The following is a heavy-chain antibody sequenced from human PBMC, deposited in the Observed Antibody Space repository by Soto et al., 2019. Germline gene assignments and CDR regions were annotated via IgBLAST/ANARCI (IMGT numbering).Heavy chain of an antibody. CDR1: GYSFTSYW. CDR3: ASLHERHYDFWSGYYPFDY. Sequence: LGESLKISCKGSGYSFTSYWISWVRQMPGKGLEWMGRIDPSDSYTNYSPSFQGHVTISADKSISTAYLQWSSLKASDTAMYYCASLHERHYDFWSGYYPFDYWGQGTLVTVSS. J-gene: IGHJ4*02. CDR2: IDPSDSYT. D-gene: IGHD3-3*01. V-gene: IGHV5-10-1*01.